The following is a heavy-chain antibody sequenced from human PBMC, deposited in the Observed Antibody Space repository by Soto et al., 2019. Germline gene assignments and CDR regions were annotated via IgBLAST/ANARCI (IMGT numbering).Heavy chain of an antibody. D-gene: IGHD1-26*01. Sequence: ASVKVSCKASGGTFSSYAISWVRQAPGQGLEWMGGIIPIFGTANYAQKFQGRVTITADESTSTAYMELSSLRSEDTAVYYCARKKVGATSEYYYYGMDVWGQGTTVTVSS. CDR1: GGTFSSYA. J-gene: IGHJ6*02. CDR3: ARKKVGATSEYYYYGMDV. CDR2: IIPIFGTA. V-gene: IGHV1-69*13.